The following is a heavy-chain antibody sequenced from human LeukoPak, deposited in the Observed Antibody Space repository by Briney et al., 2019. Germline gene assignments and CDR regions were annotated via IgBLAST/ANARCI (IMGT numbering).Heavy chain of an antibody. V-gene: IGHV5-51*01. D-gene: IGHD3-22*01. J-gene: IGHJ4*02. Sequence: GGSLRLSCAAFGFTFSDYWIGWVRQMPGKGLEWMGIIYPGDSDIRYSPSFQGQVTISADKSITTAYLQWSSLKASDTAMYYCARYYYDRSAGPFDYWGQGTLVTVSS. CDR2: IYPGDSDI. CDR3: ARYYYDRSAGPFDY. CDR1: GFTFSDYW.